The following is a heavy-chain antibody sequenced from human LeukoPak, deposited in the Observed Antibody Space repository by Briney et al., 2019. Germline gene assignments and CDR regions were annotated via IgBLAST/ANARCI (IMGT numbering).Heavy chain of an antibody. V-gene: IGHV4-39*01. Sequence: PSETLSLTCTVSGGSLSSSSYYWGWIRQPPGKGLEWIGSIYYSGSTYYNPSLKSRVTISVDTSKNQFSLKLRSVTAADTAVYYCARHGEYSSGWIDYYYYMDVWGKGTTVTVSS. CDR1: GGSLSSSSYY. D-gene: IGHD6-19*01. J-gene: IGHJ6*03. CDR2: IYYSGST. CDR3: ARHGEYSSGWIDYYYYMDV.